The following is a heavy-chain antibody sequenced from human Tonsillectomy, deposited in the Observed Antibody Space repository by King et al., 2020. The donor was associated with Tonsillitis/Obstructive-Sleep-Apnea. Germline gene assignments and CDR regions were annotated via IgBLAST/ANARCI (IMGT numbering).Heavy chain of an antibody. D-gene: IGHD3-22*01. CDR3: GRGRSGYSINFDY. CDR2: IYYSGST. Sequence: QLQESGPGLVKPSETLSLTCTVSGGSISSNNYSWGWIRQPPGKGLEWIGNIYYSGSTYYNPSLKSRVTISVDTSKNQFSLKLSSVTAADTAVFYCGRGRSGYSINFDYWGQGTLVTVSS. J-gene: IGHJ4*02. CDR1: GGSISSNNYS. V-gene: IGHV4-39*01.